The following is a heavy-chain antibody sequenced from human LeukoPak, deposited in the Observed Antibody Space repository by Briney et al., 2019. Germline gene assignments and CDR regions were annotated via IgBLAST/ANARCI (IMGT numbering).Heavy chain of an antibody. CDR3: ARQSIAAAFGY. J-gene: IGHJ4*02. CDR2: INHSGST. CDR1: GGSFSGYY. Sequence: SETLSLTCAVYGGSFSGYYWSWIRQPPGKGLEWIGEINHSGSTNYNPSLKCRVNISVDTSKNQFSLKLSSVTAADTAVYYCARQSIAAAFGYWGQGTLVTVSS. D-gene: IGHD6-13*01. V-gene: IGHV4-34*01.